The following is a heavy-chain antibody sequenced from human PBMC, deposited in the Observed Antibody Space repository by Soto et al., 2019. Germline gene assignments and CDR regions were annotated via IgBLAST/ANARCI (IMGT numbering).Heavy chain of an antibody. CDR2: VYYSGST. Sequence: SETLSLTCTVSGGAVSSYSWTWVRQPPGKGLEWIGYVYYSGSTHYNPSLKSRVTISLDTSKNQFSLKLTSVTAADTAMYFCASSPPAMVAPNIWGQGTLVTVSS. D-gene: IGHD5-18*01. J-gene: IGHJ4*02. V-gene: IGHV4-59*02. CDR3: ASSPPAMVAPNI. CDR1: GGAVSSYS.